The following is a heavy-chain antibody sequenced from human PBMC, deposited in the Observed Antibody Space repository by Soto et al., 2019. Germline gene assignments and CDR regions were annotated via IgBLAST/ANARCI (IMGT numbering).Heavy chain of an antibody. J-gene: IGHJ2*01. Sequence: EVQLLESGGSVVQPGGSLRLSCAASGFTFTSYAMNWVRQAPGKGLEWVSVISGSGGSTYYADSVKGRFTISRDNSKNSLYLQMNSLRAEDTAVYYCAKRTTGWYFDLWGRGTLVTVSS. CDR2: ISGSGGST. V-gene: IGHV3-23*01. CDR3: AKRTTGWYFDL. CDR1: GFTFTSYA.